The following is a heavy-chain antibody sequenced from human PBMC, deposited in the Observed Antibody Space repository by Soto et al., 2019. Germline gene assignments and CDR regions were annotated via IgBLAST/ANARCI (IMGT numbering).Heavy chain of an antibody. D-gene: IGHD2-8*01. CDR2: IYDSGSP. CDR3: ARGGPRGVVYLDY. J-gene: IGHJ4*02. V-gene: IGHV4-30-2*01. CDR1: GGSISRGGYS. Sequence: QVPLQESRSRLVKPSQTLSLTCTVSGGSISRGGYSWSWIRQPRVKGLEWIGHIYDSGSPYYHPSLRSRVTISLDRSRTQFPLEVTSVTAADTAVYFCARGGPRGVVYLDYWGQGALVTVSS.